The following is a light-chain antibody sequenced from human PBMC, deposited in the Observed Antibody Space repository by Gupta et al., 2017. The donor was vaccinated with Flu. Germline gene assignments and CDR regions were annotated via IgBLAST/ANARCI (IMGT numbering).Light chain of an antibody. CDR3: QQRDNILGT. CDR2: KAS. V-gene: IGKV1-39*01. J-gene: IGKJ1*01. Sequence: DIQMTQSPSSLSASVGDRVIITCQASQDIGSYLNWYQQKPGTAPKLLIFKASTVKSGVPSRFSGGGSGTRFTLTISRRQPEDFGTYYCQQRDNILGTFGQGTKV. CDR1: QDIGSY.